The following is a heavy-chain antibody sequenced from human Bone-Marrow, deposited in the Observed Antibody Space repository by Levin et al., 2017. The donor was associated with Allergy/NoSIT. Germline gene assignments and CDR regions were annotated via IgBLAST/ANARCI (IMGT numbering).Heavy chain of an antibody. D-gene: IGHD3-3*01. J-gene: IGHJ6*02. Sequence: GGSLRLSCAAYGFRFDDYTMHWVRQTPGKGLEWVAIISWNSDSVGYVDSVKGRFTISRDNARNSLHLDMNRLTSEDTGVYYCVKDQSAHDYNGMDVWGQGTTVTV. V-gene: IGHV3-9*01. CDR2: ISWNSDSV. CDR3: VKDQSAHDYNGMDV. CDR1: GFRFDDYT.